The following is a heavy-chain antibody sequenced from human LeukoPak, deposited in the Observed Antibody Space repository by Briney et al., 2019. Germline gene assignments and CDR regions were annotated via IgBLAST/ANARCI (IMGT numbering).Heavy chain of an antibody. CDR2: VYHSGST. Sequence: SETLSLTCAVSGGSISSSYWWSWVRQPPGKGLEWIGEVYHSGSTNYSPSLKSRGTLSVDKSKYQFSLRLSSVTAADTAVYYCAGAYCGGDCYSGRTFDIWGQGTMVTVSS. J-gene: IGHJ3*02. CDR1: GGSISSSYW. V-gene: IGHV4-4*02. D-gene: IGHD2-21*02. CDR3: AGAYCGGDCYSGRTFDI.